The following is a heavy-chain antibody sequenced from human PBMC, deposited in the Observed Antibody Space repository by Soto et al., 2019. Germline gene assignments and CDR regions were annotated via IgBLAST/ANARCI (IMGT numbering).Heavy chain of an antibody. J-gene: IGHJ6*02. CDR3: ARDFHPTRYGMDV. CDR1: GGTFSSYA. CDR2: IIPIFGTA. Sequence: SVKVSCKASGGTFSSYAISWVRQAPGQGLEWMGGIIPIFGTANYAQKFQGRVTITADESTSTAYMELSSLRSEDTAGYYCARDFHPTRYGMDVWGQGTTVTVSS. V-gene: IGHV1-69*13.